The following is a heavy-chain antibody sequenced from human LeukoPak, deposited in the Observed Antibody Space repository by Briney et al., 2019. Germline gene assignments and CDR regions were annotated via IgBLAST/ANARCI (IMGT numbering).Heavy chain of an antibody. D-gene: IGHD6-19*01. Sequence: GGSLRLSCAASGFTFSSYAMHWVRQAPGKGLEWVAVISYDGSNKYYADSVKGRFTISRDNSKNTLYLQMNSLRAEDTAVYYCAREEQWLVRHYYYYGMDVWGQGTTVTVPS. V-gene: IGHV3-30-3*01. CDR2: ISYDGSNK. CDR1: GFTFSSYA. J-gene: IGHJ6*02. CDR3: AREEQWLVRHYYYYGMDV.